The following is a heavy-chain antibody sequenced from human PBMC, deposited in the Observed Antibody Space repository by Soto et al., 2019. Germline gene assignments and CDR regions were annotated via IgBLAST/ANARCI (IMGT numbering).Heavy chain of an antibody. V-gene: IGHV4-61*01. D-gene: IGHD3-3*02. Sequence: QVQLQESGPGLVKPSDTLSLTSTFSGGSVTSGSYYWGWIRQPPGKGLEWIGYIYYSGGTNYNPTLKSRATLSLDTSKNQFSLMLSSVTAADTAVYYCAREGRSLAHVDYWGQGTLVTVSS. J-gene: IGHJ4*02. CDR2: IYYSGGT. CDR3: AREGRSLAHVDY. CDR1: GGSVTSGSYY.